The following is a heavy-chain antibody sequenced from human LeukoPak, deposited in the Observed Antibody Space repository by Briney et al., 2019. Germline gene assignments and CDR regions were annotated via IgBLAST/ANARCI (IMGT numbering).Heavy chain of an antibody. J-gene: IGHJ5*02. V-gene: IGHV3-30*18. CDR3: AKGSSSWYNWFDP. CDR2: ISYDGSNK. D-gene: IGHD6-13*01. Sequence: PGGSLRLSCAASGFYFSSYGMHWVRQAPGKGLEWVAVISYDGSNKYYADSVKGRFTISRDNSKNTLYLQMNSLRAEDTAVYYCAKGSSSWYNWFDPWGQGTLVTVSS. CDR1: GFYFSSYG.